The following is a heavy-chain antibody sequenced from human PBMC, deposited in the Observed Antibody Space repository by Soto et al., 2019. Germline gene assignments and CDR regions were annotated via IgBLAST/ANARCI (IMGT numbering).Heavy chain of an antibody. D-gene: IGHD3-16*01. CDR1: GGTFSSYA. V-gene: IGHV1-69*13. J-gene: IGHJ4*02. Sequence: GASVKVSCKASGGTFSSYAISWVRQAPGQGLEWMGGIIPIFGTANYAQKFQGRVTITADESTSTAYMELSSLRSEDTAVYYCANLRKGGLAYWGQGTLVTVSS. CDR2: IIPIFGTA. CDR3: ANLRKGGLAY.